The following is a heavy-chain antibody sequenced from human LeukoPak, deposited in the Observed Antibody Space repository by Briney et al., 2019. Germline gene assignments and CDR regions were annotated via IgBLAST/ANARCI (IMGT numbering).Heavy chain of an antibody. D-gene: IGHD3-22*01. CDR3: AGGSSGYYLRFDY. CDR1: GYTFTGYY. J-gene: IGHJ4*02. CDR2: INPNSGGT. V-gene: IGHV1-2*02. Sequence: ASVKVSCKASGYTFTGYYMHWVRQAPGQGLEWMGWINPNSGGTNYAQKFQGRVTMTRDTSIRTAYMELSRLRSDDTAVYYCAGGSSGYYLRFDYWGQGTLVTVSS.